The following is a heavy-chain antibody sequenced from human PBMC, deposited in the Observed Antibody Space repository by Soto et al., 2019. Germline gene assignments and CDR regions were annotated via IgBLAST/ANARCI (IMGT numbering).Heavy chain of an antibody. CDR2: IYYSGST. J-gene: IGHJ3*02. V-gene: IGHV4-59*01. Sequence: SETLSLTCTVSGGSISSYYWSWIRQPPGKGLEWIGYIYYSGSTNYNPSLKSRVTISVDTSKNQFSLKLSSVTAADTAVYYCAREGATYYYDSSGDEDAFDIWGQGTMVTVSS. CDR3: AREGATYYYDSSGDEDAFDI. D-gene: IGHD3-22*01. CDR1: GGSISSYY.